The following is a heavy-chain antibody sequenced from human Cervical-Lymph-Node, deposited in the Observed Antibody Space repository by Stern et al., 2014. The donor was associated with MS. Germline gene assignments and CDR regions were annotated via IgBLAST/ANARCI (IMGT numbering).Heavy chain of an antibody. CDR1: GYTFIRYY. Sequence: VQLVQSGAQVMKPGASVKVSCKGSGYTFIRYYIQWVRQAPGQGLEWMGIVNANGGSARYAQKFQGRVTMASDTSTSTVSMELSSLRSEDTAVYYCATLYDSSGNYGMEVWGQGTTVIVSS. D-gene: IGHD5/OR15-5a*01. CDR3: ATLYDSSGNYGMEV. CDR2: VNANGGSA. J-gene: IGHJ6*02. V-gene: IGHV1-46*01.